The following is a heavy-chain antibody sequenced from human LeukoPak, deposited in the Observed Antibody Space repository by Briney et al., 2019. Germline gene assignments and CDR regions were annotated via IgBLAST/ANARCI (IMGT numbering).Heavy chain of an antibody. Sequence: PSETLSLTCAVYGGSFSGYYWSWIRQPPGKGLEWIGEINHSGSTNYNPSLKSRVTISVDTSKNQFSLKLSSVTAADTAVYYCASYQRHNWNYWGQGTLDTVSS. D-gene: IGHD1-20*01. V-gene: IGHV4-34*01. CDR2: INHSGST. CDR1: GGSFSGYY. CDR3: ASYQRHNWNY. J-gene: IGHJ4*02.